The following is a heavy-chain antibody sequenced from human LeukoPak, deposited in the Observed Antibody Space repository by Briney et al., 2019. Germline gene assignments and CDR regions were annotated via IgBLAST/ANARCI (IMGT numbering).Heavy chain of an antibody. D-gene: IGHD6-19*01. CDR2: INPNSGGA. V-gene: IGHV1-2*02. J-gene: IGHJ4*02. Sequence: ASVKVFCKASGYTFTGYYMHWVRQAPGQGLEWMGWINPNSGGANFAQKFQGRVTMPRDTSVSTAVMDLSRLRSDATAVYYCARGGWEWLVRQLDYWGQGTLVTVSS. CDR1: GYTFTGYY. CDR3: ARGGWEWLVRQLDY.